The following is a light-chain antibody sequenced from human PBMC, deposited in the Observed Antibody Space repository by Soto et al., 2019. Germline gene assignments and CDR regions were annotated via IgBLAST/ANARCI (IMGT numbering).Light chain of an antibody. J-gene: IGKJ1*01. V-gene: IGKV3-20*01. CDR2: GAS. CDR1: QSVSSSY. CDR3: QQYGSSPWT. Sequence: EIVLTHSPGTLSLSPLEGDTLXSTSSQSVSSSYLAWYQQKPGQAPRLLIYGASSRATGIPDRFSGSGSGTDFTLTISRLEPEDFAVYYCQQYGSSPWTFGQGTKVDIK.